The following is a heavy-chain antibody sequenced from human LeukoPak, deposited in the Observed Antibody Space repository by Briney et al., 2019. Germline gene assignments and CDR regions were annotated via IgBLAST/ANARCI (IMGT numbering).Heavy chain of an antibody. J-gene: IGHJ4*02. CDR1: GFTFSSSW. V-gene: IGHV3-7*01. CDR2: INQDGGEI. CDR3: ARDPVAVRYSSGPGAKFDY. D-gene: IGHD6-19*01. Sequence: GGSLRLSCAASGFTFSSSWMTWVRQAPGKGLEWVASINQDGGEIHYVDSVKGRFTISRDNAKNSLYLQMNSLRAEDTAVYYCARDPVAVRYSSGPGAKFDYWGQGTLVTVSS.